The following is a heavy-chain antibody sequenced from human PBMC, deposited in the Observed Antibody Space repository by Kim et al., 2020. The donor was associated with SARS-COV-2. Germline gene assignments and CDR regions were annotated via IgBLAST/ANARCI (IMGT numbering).Heavy chain of an antibody. J-gene: IGHJ3*02. CDR1: GGSISSYY. Sequence: SETLSLTGTVSGGSISSYYWSWIRQPPGKGLEWIGYIYYSGSTNYNPSLKSRVTISVDTSKNQFSLKLSSVTAADTAVYYCARLGSPSRDAFDIWGQGT. V-gene: IGHV4-59*01. CDR3: ARLGSPSRDAFDI. D-gene: IGHD7-27*01. CDR2: IYYSGST.